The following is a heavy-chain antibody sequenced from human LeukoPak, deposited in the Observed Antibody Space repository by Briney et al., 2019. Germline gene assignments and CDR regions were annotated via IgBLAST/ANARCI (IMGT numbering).Heavy chain of an antibody. J-gene: IGHJ6*02. CDR1: GGSINSYY. Sequence: KASETLSLTCTVSGGSINSYYWSWIRQPPGKGLEWIGYIYYSGNTNYNSSLKSRVTISVDTSKNQFSLKLRSVTAADTAVYYCARLDDAVRGVTRPRFYYYGMDVWGQGTTVTVSS. D-gene: IGHD3-10*01. CDR3: ARLDDAVRGVTRPRFYYYGMDV. V-gene: IGHV4-59*01. CDR2: IYYSGNT.